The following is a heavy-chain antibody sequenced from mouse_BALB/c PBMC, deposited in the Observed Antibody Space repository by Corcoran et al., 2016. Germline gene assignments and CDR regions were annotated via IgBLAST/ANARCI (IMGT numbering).Heavy chain of an antibody. CDR2: INTYTGEP. D-gene: IGHD2-1*01. J-gene: IGHJ4*01. CDR3: ARYNGNDAMDY. V-gene: IGHV9-1*02. Sequence: QIQLVQSGPELKKTGETVKISCKESGYTFTNYGMKWVKQAPGKGLKWMGWINTYTGEPTYADDFKGRFAFSLETSASTAYLQINNLKNEDMATYFCARYNGNDAMDYWGQGTSVTVSS. CDR1: GYTFTNYG.